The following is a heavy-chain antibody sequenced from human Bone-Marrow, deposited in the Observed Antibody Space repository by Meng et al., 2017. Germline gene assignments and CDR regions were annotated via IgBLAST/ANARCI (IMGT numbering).Heavy chain of an antibody. V-gene: IGHV4-39*07. D-gene: IGHD4-17*01. Sequence: GSLRLSCTVSGGSISSSSYYWGWIRQPPGKGLEWIGSIYYSGSTYYNPSLKSRVTISVDTSKNQFSLKLSSVTAADTAVYYCASRPYGDYYFDYWGQGTLVTGSS. CDR2: IYYSGST. CDR3: ASRPYGDYYFDY. J-gene: IGHJ4*02. CDR1: GGSISSSSYY.